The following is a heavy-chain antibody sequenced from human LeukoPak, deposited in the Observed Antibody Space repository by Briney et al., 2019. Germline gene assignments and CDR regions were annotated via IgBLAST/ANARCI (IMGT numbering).Heavy chain of an antibody. Sequence: PGGSLRLSCAASGFTFSSYAMSWVRQAPGKGLEWVSAISGSGGSTYYADSVKGRFTISRDNSKNTLYLQMNSLRAEDTAVYYCAKYGGPRSPSYYYYYMDVWGKGTTVTVSS. D-gene: IGHD3-16*01. CDR3: AKYGGPRSPSYYYYYMDV. V-gene: IGHV3-23*01. J-gene: IGHJ6*03. CDR1: GFTFSSYA. CDR2: ISGSGGST.